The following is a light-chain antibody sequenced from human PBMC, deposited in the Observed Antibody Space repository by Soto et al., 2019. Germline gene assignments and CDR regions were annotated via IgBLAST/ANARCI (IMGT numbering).Light chain of an antibody. CDR1: QDITNY. Sequence: DIQMTQSPSSLSASVGDRVTITCQASQDITNYLNWYQQKPGKAPKILIYDASVLEAGVPSRFSGGGAGTHFTPTITSLQSEDVATYYCQQFDNLPLTFCGGTNLEIK. CDR2: DAS. CDR3: QQFDNLPLT. J-gene: IGKJ4*01. V-gene: IGKV1-33*01.